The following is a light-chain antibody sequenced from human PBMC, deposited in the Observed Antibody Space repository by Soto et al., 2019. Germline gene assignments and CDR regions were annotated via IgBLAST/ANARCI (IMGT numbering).Light chain of an antibody. Sequence: EIVLTQSPGTLSLSPGERATLSCGASQSVSSNYLAWYQQKPGQAPRLLIYGASSRATGIPDRFSGSGSGTDFTLTISRLEAEDFAVYYCQHYGRSAYTFGQGTTLEIK. CDR3: QHYGRSAYT. V-gene: IGKV3-20*01. CDR2: GAS. J-gene: IGKJ2*01. CDR1: QSVSSNY.